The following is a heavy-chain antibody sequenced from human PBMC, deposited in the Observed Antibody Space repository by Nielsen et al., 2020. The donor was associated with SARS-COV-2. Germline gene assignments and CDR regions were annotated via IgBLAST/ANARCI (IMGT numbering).Heavy chain of an antibody. J-gene: IGHJ6*02. CDR2: INPSDCGT. CDR1: GYTFTSYY. CDR3: ARELQSLVTSYNFYGMDV. D-gene: IGHD5-24*01. Sequence: ASVTVSCPASGYTFTSYYIHWVRQAPRPGLEWMGIINPSDCGTSYPQKFQGRVTMTRDTATSTVYMQLSSLRSADTAFYFCARELQSLVTSYNFYGMDVWGQGTTVTVSS. V-gene: IGHV1-46*01.